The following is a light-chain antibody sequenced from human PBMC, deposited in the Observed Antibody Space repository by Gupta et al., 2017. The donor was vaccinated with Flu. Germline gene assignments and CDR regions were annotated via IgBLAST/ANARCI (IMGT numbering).Light chain of an antibody. CDR2: VAS. CDR1: QSIKKY. CDR3: QQSFSTLLT. J-gene: IGKJ1*01. Sequence: DIQMTQSPSSLSASVGDSVTITRRASQSIKKYLNWYQQKPGKAPNLLIYVASKLQSGVPSRFSGSGSAAEFSLTISNLQPEDFATYYCQQSFSTLLTFGPGTQLEIK. V-gene: IGKV1-39*01.